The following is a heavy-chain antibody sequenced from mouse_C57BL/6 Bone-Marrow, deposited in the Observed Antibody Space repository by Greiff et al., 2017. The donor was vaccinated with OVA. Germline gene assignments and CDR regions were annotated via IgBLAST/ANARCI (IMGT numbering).Heavy chain of an antibody. CDR1: GYTFTSYW. D-gene: IGHD1-1*01. Sequence: QVQLQQPGAELVKPGASVKMSCKASGYTFTSYWITWVKQRPGQGLEWIGDIYPGSGSTNYNEKFKSKATLTVDTSSSTAYMQLSSLTSEDSAVYNCARGRVLRFYAMDYWGQGTSVTVSS. J-gene: IGHJ4*01. CDR3: ARGRVLRFYAMDY. CDR2: IYPGSGST. V-gene: IGHV1-55*01.